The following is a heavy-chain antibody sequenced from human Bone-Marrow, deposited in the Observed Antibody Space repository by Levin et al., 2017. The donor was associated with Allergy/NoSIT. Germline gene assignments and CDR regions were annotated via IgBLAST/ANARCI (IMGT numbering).Heavy chain of an antibody. CDR1: GFTFSSYT. J-gene: IGHJ4*02. CDR3: VRDGPVDTAFDN. Sequence: GESLKISCAGSGFTFSSYTMVWVRQAPGKGLEWVTVISHDGSDKYYADFVKGRFAISRDNPKNTMYLQMNSLRAEDTAMYYCVRDGPVDTAFDNWGQGTLVTVSS. V-gene: IGHV3-30*09. D-gene: IGHD5-18*01. CDR2: ISHDGSDK.